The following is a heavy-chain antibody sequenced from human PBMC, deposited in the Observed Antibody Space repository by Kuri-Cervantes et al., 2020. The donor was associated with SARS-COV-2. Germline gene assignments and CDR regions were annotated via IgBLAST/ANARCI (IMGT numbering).Heavy chain of an antibody. D-gene: IGHD1-1*01. CDR1: GFTFSGHW. CDR2: INPDGSYT. J-gene: IGHJ4*02. Sequence: GESLKISCAASGFTFSGHWIHWVRQAPGKGLGWVSRINPDGSYTNNADSVKGRFTLSRDNAKNMLFLQMNSPGAEDTAVYYCVRDGDHWTFDYWGQGTLVTVSS. V-gene: IGHV3-74*01. CDR3: VRDGDHWTFDY.